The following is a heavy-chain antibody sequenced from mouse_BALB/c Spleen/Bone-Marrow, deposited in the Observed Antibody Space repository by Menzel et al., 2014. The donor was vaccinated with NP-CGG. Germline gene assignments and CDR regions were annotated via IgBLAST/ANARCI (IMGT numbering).Heavy chain of an antibody. CDR1: GFSLTSNG. Sequence: QVQLQQPGPGLVAPSQSLSITCTVSGFSLTSNGVSWVRQPPGKGLEWLGVIWGDASTKYYSALISRLGISKDNTKGRVFLKLNSLHTDDTATYYCAKPKDGYAMDYWGQGTSVTVSS. CDR3: AKPKDGYAMDY. J-gene: IGHJ4*01. V-gene: IGHV2-3*01. D-gene: IGHD2-3*01. CDR2: IWGDAST.